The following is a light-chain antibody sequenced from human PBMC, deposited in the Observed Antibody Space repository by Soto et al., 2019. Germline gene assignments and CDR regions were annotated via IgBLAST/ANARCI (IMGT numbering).Light chain of an antibody. V-gene: IGLV2-14*03. CDR2: DVS. CDR1: SSDVGGYKY. Sequence: QSLLTQPSSVSGSPGQSITISCTGSSSDVGGYKYVSWYQHLPGKAPELMIYDVSNRPSGVSDRFSGSKSGNTASLTISGLQAEDEADYYCNSYTNSGTYVFGTGTKVTV. J-gene: IGLJ1*01. CDR3: NSYTNSGTYV.